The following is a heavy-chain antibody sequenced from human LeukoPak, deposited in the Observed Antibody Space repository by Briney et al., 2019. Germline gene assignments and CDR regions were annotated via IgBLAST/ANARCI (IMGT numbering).Heavy chain of an antibody. V-gene: IGHV5-51*01. D-gene: IGHD5-18*01. CDR3: ARTGYSYGYEFDY. CDR2: IYTGDSDT. CDR1: GYSFTSYL. J-gene: IGHJ4*02. Sequence: GESLKIYWKGSGYSFTSYLIGWVRQIPGKGLEVMGIIYTGDSDTRYSPSFQGQVTISADKSISTAYLQWSSLKASDTAMYYCARTGYSYGYEFDYWGQGTLVTVSS.